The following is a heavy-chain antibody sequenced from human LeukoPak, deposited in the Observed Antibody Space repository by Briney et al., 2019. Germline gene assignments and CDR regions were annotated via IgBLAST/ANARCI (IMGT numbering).Heavy chain of an antibody. Sequence: GGSLRLSCAASGFTVSSNHMSWVRQAPGKGLEWVSVISGGGGSTYYEDSVKGRFTISRDNSKNTLYLQMNSLRAEDTAVYYCVHCGGDCYPCCGMDVWGQGITVTVSS. V-gene: IGHV3-23*01. CDR2: ISGGGGST. CDR1: GFTVSSNH. D-gene: IGHD2-21*02. CDR3: VHCGGDCYPCCGMDV. J-gene: IGHJ6*02.